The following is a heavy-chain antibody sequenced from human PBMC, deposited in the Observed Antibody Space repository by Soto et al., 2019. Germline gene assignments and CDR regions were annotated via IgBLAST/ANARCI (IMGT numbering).Heavy chain of an antibody. CDR2: IYYSGST. V-gene: IGHV4-39*01. CDR1: GCSITNSGYY. CDR3: ERQEDRSTYYRAYYFEY. Sequence: SETLSLTCNVSGCSITNSGYYWGWIRQPPGKGLEWIGSIYYSGSTYYSPSLKSRVTISVDTSKNQFSLNLTSVTAADTAVYFCERQEDRSTYYRAYYFEYLGQGTLVTVS. J-gene: IGHJ4*02. D-gene: IGHD3-22*01.